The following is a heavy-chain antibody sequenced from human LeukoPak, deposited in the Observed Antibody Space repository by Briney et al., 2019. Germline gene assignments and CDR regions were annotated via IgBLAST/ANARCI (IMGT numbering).Heavy chain of an antibody. Sequence: GGSLRLSCAASGFTFSAYYMSWTRQAPGKGLEWVSYISTTSSYTNHADSVKGRFNISRDNAKNSLYLQMNSLRAEDTAVYYCARGIAAAANYFDYWGQGTLVTVSS. J-gene: IGHJ4*02. D-gene: IGHD6-13*01. V-gene: IGHV3-11*05. CDR1: GFTFSAYY. CDR2: ISTTSSYT. CDR3: ARGIAAAANYFDY.